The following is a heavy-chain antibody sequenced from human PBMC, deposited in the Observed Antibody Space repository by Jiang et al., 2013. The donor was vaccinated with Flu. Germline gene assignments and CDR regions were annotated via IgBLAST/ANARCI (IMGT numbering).Heavy chain of an antibody. CDR2: IHPDDADI. CDR1: GYNFPIYW. V-gene: IGHV5-51*01. D-gene: IGHD2-15*01. Sequence: GAEVKKPGESLKISCKGSGYNFPIYWIGWVRQMPGKGLEWMGIIHPDDADIRYGPSFQGRVTISVDKSVNTAYLQWSSLEAADTAVYFCARAPTLVTPGGFDFWGQGTLVTVSS. J-gene: IGHJ4*02. CDR3: ARAPTLVTPGGFDF.